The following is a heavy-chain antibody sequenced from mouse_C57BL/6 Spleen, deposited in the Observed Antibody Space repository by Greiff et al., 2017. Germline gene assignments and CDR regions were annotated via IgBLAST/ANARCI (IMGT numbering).Heavy chain of an antibody. Sequence: VKLVESGPELVKPGASVKISCKASGYAFSSSWMNWVKQRPGKGLEWIGRIYPGDGDTNYNGKFKGKATLTADKSSSTAYMQLSSLTSEDSAVYFCARAGPGAMDYWGQGTSVTVSS. J-gene: IGHJ4*01. V-gene: IGHV1-82*01. CDR1: GYAFSSSW. CDR2: IYPGDGDT. CDR3: ARAGPGAMDY. D-gene: IGHD4-1*01.